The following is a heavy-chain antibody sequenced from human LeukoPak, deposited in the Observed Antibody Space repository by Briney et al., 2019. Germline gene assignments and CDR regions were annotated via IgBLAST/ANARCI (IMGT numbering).Heavy chain of an antibody. CDR2: ISAGATRT. D-gene: IGHD3-16*01. V-gene: IGHV3-23*01. CDR3: AKVRFHNVFPSYMDV. CDR1: GFSFNNYA. J-gene: IGHJ6*03. Sequence: PGGSLRLSCAASGFSFNNYAMSWVRQAPGKGLEWVAGISAGATRTYYAASVRGRFTISRDNSKNTLYLQMNSLRAEDTAVYYCAKVRFHNVFPSYMDVWGKGTTVTISS.